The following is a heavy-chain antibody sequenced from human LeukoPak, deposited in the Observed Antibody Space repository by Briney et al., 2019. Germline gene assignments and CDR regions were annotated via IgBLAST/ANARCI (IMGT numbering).Heavy chain of an antibody. J-gene: IGHJ5*02. D-gene: IGHD3-10*01. CDR1: GDSISSSSYY. V-gene: IGHV4-39*07. CDR3: ARSYYYGSGRWFDP. CDR2: IYYSGST. Sequence: SETLSLTCTVSGDSISSSSYYWGFIRQPPGQGLEWIGSIYYSGSTYYNASFKTRVTISLDTSKNQFSLDLTSVTAADTAVYYCARSYYYGSGRWFDPWGQGTLVTVSS.